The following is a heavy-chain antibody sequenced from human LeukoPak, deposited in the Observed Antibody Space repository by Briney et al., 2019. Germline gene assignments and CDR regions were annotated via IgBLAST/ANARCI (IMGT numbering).Heavy chain of an antibody. Sequence: SETLSLTCTVSGGSISSGGYYWSWIRQPPGKGLEWIGYIYHSGSTYYNPSLKSRVTISVDRSKNQFSLKLSSVTAADTAVYYCARAGGVRFLDRYYFDYWGQGTLVTVSS. J-gene: IGHJ4*02. CDR3: ARAGGVRFLDRYYFDY. V-gene: IGHV4-30-2*01. CDR2: IYHSGST. D-gene: IGHD3-3*01. CDR1: GGSISSGGYY.